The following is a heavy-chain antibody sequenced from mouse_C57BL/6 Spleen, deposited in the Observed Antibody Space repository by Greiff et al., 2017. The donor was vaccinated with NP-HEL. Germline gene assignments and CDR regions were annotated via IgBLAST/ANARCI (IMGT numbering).Heavy chain of an antibody. V-gene: IGHV1-64*01. J-gene: IGHJ1*03. Sequence: QVQLQQPGAELVKPGASVKLSCKASGYTFTSYWMHWVKQRPGQGLEWIGMIHPNSGSTNYNEKFKSKATLTVDKSSSTAYMQLSSLTSEDSAVYYCARSTVVSWYFDVWGKGTTVTVSS. D-gene: IGHD1-1*01. CDR2: IHPNSGST. CDR3: ARSTVVSWYFDV. CDR1: GYTFTSYW.